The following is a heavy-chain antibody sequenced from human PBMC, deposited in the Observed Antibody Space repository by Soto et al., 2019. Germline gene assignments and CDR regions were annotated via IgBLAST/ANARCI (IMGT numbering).Heavy chain of an antibody. CDR3: ARDSFPPYSSSSKGFDY. V-gene: IGHV4-59*01. Sequence: SETLSLTCTVSGGSISSYYWNWIRQSPGKGLEWIASLDYSGTTNYNPSLKSRITTSVDPSKKQFSLKMRSVTAADTAVYYCARDSFPPYSSSSKGFDYWGQGSLVTAPQ. CDR2: LDYSGTT. D-gene: IGHD6-6*01. CDR1: GGSISSYY. J-gene: IGHJ4*02.